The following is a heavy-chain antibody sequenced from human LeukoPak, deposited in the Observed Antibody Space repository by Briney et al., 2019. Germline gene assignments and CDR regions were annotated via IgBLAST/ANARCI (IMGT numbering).Heavy chain of an antibody. J-gene: IGHJ4*02. CDR1: GFTVSSNY. CDR2: IYSGGST. D-gene: IGHD6-13*01. Sequence: PGGSLRLSCAASGFTVSSNYMSWVRQAPGKGLEWVSVIYSGGSTYYADSVKGRFTISRDNSKNTLYLQMNSLRAEDTAVYYCAKPEDRYSSPDYWGQGTLVTVSS. V-gene: IGHV3-53*01. CDR3: AKPEDRYSSPDY.